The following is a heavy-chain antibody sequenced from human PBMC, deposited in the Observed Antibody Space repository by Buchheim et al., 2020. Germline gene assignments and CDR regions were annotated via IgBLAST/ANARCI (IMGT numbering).Heavy chain of an antibody. Sequence: EVQLVESGGGLVKPGGSLRLSCAASGLTFSNAWMSWVRQAPGKGPEWVGRIKSKSDGGTTDYAAPVKGRFSISRDDSKNTLYLQMNSLRNEDTAVYYCTTDSAHYNFWSGYSEPSFDCWGQGTL. J-gene: IGHJ4*02. CDR3: TTDSAHYNFWSGYSEPSFDC. D-gene: IGHD3-3*01. V-gene: IGHV3-15*01. CDR2: IKSKSDGGTT. CDR1: GLTFSNAW.